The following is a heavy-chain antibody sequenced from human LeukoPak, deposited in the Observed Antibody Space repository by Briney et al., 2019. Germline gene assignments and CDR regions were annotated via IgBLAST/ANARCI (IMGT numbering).Heavy chain of an antibody. Sequence: GASVMVSCKTSGFTFSAYGIAWVRQAPGHGPEWMGWISNHNGNTHYAQKFQGRITVTTDISTGTASMELRSLKSDDTAVYYCTRGVAVATAYYFDYWGRGTLVTVAS. D-gene: IGHD4-23*01. CDR2: ISNHNGNT. CDR1: GFTFSAYG. CDR3: TRGVAVATAYYFDY. J-gene: IGHJ4*02. V-gene: IGHV1-18*01.